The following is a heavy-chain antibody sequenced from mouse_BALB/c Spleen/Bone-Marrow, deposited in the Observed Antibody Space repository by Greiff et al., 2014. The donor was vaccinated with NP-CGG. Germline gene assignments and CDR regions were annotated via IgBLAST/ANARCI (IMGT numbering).Heavy chain of an antibody. J-gene: IGHJ3*01. CDR2: INPSSGYT. CDR3: ARAAYYGYDEGAWFAY. CDR1: GYTFTSYT. V-gene: IGHV1-4*01. D-gene: IGHD2-9*01. Sequence: VQLQQSGAELARPGASVKMSCKASGYTFTSYTMHWVKQRPGQGLEWIGYINPSSGYTNYNQKFKDKATLTADKSSSTAYMQLSSLTSEDSAVYYCARAAYYGYDEGAWFAYWGQGTLVTVSA.